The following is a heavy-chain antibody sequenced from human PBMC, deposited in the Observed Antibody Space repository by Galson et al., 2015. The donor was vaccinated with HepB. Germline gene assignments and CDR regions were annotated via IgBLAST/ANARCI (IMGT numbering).Heavy chain of an antibody. CDR1: GFTFSDYY. V-gene: IGHV3-11*01. J-gene: IGHJ6*03. CDR3: ARIGATGYYYYYMDV. CDR2: ISSSGSTI. Sequence: SLRLSCAASGFTFSDYYMSWIRQAPGKGLEWVSYISSSGSTIYYADSVKGRFTISRDNAKNSLYLQMNSLRAEDTAVYYCARIGATGYYYYYMDVWGKGTTVTVSS. D-gene: IGHD5-12*01.